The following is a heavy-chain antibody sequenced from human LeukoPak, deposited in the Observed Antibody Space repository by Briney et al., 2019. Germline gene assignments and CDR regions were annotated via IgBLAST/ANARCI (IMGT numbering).Heavy chain of an antibody. D-gene: IGHD2-8*01. CDR1: GFTFSNYA. Sequence: GGSLRLSCAASGFTFSNYAVHWVRQTPGKGLEWLAVISYDGNNKYYADSVKGRFTISRDNTKGSLFLQLNSLRAEDTAVYYCARDLGYCTNGVYHTRFDYWGQGTLVAVSS. J-gene: IGHJ4*02. V-gene: IGHV3-30-3*01. CDR3: ARDLGYCTNGVYHTRFDY. CDR2: ISYDGNNK.